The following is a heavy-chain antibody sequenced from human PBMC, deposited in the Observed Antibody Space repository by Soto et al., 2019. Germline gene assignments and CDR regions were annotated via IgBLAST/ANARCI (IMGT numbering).Heavy chain of an antibody. J-gene: IGHJ4*01. CDR1: GFTFSDST. D-gene: IGHD3-3*01. CDR3: TRQWLLWGPSDY. Sequence: GGSLRLSCAASGFTFSDSTIHWVRQASGKGLEWVGRIRGKANTYATSFAASVKGRFTISRDDSKNTAYLQMNSLNIEDTAVYYCTRQWLLWGPSDYWGHGSLVTVSS. CDR2: IRGKANTYAT. V-gene: IGHV3-73*01.